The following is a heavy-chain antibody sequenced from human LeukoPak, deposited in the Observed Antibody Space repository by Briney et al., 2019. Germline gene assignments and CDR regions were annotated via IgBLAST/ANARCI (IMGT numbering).Heavy chain of an antibody. J-gene: IGHJ3*02. CDR2: IRQDGRET. Sequence: GGSLRLSCAASPGITFSDYWMNWVRQAPGKGLEWVAIIRQDGRETLYLDSVRGRFTISREDDKNSLYLQMHSLRAGDTAVYYCVRDLTGENAFDIWGQGTMVTVSS. V-gene: IGHV3-7*01. CDR3: VRDLTGENAFDI. D-gene: IGHD3-16*01. CDR1: PGITFSDYW.